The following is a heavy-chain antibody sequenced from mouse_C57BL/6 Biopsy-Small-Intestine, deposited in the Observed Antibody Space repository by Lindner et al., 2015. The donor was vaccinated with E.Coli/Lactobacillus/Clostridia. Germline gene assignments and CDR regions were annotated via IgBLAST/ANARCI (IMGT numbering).Heavy chain of an antibody. J-gene: IGHJ4*01. CDR3: ARETRPSGWFDP. CDR2: INPSGGGT. D-gene: IGHD2-3*01. Sequence: SVKVSCKASGXTFTSYYIHWVRQAPGQGLEWMGIINPSGGGTSYAQKFQGRVTMTRDTSTSTVYMELSSLRSEDTAIYYCARETRPSGWFDPWGQGTLVTVSS. V-gene: IGHV1-53*01. CDR1: GXTFTSYY.